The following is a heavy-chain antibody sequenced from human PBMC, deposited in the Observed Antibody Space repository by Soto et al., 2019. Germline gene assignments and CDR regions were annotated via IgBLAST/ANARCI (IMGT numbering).Heavy chain of an antibody. Sequence: QVQLQESGPGLVKPSETLSLTCTVSGGSISGYYWNWIRQPPGKGLEWIVYIHSSGSTKYNPSLRSRVSTPLDTSKKQCSLKLTSVTAADTAAYYFARLNEDGFTNSEGWRFDIWGPGTLVTVSS. CDR2: IHSSGST. V-gene: IGHV4-59*01. D-gene: IGHD2-8*01. J-gene: IGHJ3*02. CDR1: GGSISGYY. CDR3: ARLNEDGFTNSEGWRFDI.